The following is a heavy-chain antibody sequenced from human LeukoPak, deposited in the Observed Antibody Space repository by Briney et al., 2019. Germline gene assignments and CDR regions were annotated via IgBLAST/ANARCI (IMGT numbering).Heavy chain of an antibody. D-gene: IGHD6-13*01. CDR3: ARGVRKQQLVRRYFDY. V-gene: IGHV4-34*01. Sequence: SETLSLTCAVYGGSFSGYYWSWIRRPPGKGLEWIGEINHSGSTNYNPSLKSRVTISVDTSKNQFSLKLSSVTAADTAVYYCARGVRKQQLVRRYFDYWGQGTLVTVSS. CDR1: GGSFSGYY. CDR2: INHSGST. J-gene: IGHJ4*02.